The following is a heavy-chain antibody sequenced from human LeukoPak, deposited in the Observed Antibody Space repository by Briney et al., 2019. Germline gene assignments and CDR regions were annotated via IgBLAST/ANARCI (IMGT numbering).Heavy chain of an antibody. CDR2: INPNSGGT. CDR1: GYTFTGYY. CDR3: ASRGYCSGGSCEHPHYFDY. J-gene: IGHJ4*02. Sequence: ASVKVSCKASGYTFTGYYMHWMRQAPGQGLEWMGWINPNSGGTNYAQKFQGRVIMTRDTSISTAYMELSRLRSDDTAVYYCASRGYCSGGSCEHPHYFDYWGQGTLVTVSS. D-gene: IGHD2-15*01. V-gene: IGHV1-2*02.